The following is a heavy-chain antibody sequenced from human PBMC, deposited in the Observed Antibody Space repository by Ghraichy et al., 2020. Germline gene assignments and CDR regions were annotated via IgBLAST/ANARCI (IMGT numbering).Heavy chain of an antibody. V-gene: IGHV4-59*01. J-gene: IGHJ6*02. Sequence: SETLSLTCTVSGVPITNYYFSWIRQPPGKGLEYIGYMFYSGITNYNPSLKSRVTISVDASKKQFFLNLSSVTAADTAVYYCARGGGSNYYYGMDVWGQGTTVTVSS. CDR2: MFYSGIT. CDR1: GVPITNYY. D-gene: IGHD2-15*01. CDR3: ARGGGSNYYYGMDV.